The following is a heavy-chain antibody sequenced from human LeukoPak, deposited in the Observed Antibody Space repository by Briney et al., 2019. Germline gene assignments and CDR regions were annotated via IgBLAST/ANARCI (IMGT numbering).Heavy chain of an antibody. CDR2: ISSSSSYI. Sequence: GGSLRLSCAASGFIFSSYSMNWVRQAPGKGLEWVSSISSSSSYIYYADSVKGRFTISRVNAKNSLYLQMNSLRAEDTAVYYCARDPYSGLFDYWGQGTLVTVSS. CDR1: GFIFSSYS. V-gene: IGHV3-21*01. J-gene: IGHJ4*02. CDR3: ARDPYSGLFDY. D-gene: IGHD4-11*01.